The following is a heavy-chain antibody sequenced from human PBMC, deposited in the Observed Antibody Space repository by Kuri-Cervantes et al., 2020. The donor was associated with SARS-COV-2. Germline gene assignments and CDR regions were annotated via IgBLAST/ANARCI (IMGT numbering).Heavy chain of an antibody. CDR1: GFTVSSNY. Sequence: GESLKISCAASGFTVSSNYMSWVRQAPGKGLEWVANIKQDGSEKYYVDSVKGRFTISRDNAKNSLYLQMNSLRAEDTAVYYCATGLSSGWYYANSGHYFDYWGQGTLVTVSS. V-gene: IGHV3-7*01. J-gene: IGHJ4*02. CDR2: IKQDGSEK. D-gene: IGHD6-19*01. CDR3: ATGLSSGWYYANSGHYFDY.